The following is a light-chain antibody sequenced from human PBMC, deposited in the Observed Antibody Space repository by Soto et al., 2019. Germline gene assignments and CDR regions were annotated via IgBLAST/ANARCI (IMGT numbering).Light chain of an antibody. V-gene: IGKV3-20*01. CDR3: QQYGSLPRT. Sequence: DIVVTQSPGTLSLSPGERATLSCRASQSVSSSYLGWYQQKPGQAPRLLIYGGSSRATGIPDRFSGSGSGTDFTLTISRLEPEDFAVYYCQQYGSLPRTFGQGTKLEIK. CDR2: GGS. J-gene: IGKJ2*01. CDR1: QSVSSSY.